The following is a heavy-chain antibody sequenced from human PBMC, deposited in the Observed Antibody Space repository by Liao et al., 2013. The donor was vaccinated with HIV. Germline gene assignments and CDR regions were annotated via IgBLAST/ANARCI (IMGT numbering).Heavy chain of an antibody. D-gene: IGHD5-24*01. CDR3: ARDKDGYNVAIDY. V-gene: IGHV4-30-4*01. J-gene: IGHJ4*02. CDR2: IYYSGST. Sequence: QLQLQESGPGLVKPSETLSLTCTVSGGSIYSDTYYWAWIRQPPGKGLEWIGYIYYSGSTYYNPSLKSRVTISVDTSKNQFSLKLSSVTAADTAVYYCARDKDGYNVAIDYWGQGTLVTVSS. CDR1: GGSIYSDTYY.